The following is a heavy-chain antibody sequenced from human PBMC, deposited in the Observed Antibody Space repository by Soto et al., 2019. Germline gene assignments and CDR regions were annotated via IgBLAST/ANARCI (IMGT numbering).Heavy chain of an antibody. D-gene: IGHD2-8*01. Sequence: QVQLVESGGGVVQPGRSLRLSCAASGFTFSSYGMHWVRQAPGKGLEWVAVISYDGSNKYYADSVKGRFTISRDNSKNTLYLQMNSLRAEDTAVYYCAKGGLYCTNGVCLPGYWGQGTLVTVSS. CDR3: AKGGLYCTNGVCLPGY. J-gene: IGHJ4*02. CDR2: ISYDGSNK. V-gene: IGHV3-30*18. CDR1: GFTFSSYG.